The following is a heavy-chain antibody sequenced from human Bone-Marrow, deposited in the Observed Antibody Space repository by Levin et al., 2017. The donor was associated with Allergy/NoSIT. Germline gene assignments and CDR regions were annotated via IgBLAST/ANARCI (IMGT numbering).Heavy chain of an antibody. CDR1: GFTFKDYW. Sequence: GESLKISCAASGFTFKDYWMHWVRQTPGKGLEWVSRINEDGRDTVYADFVEGRFTLSRDNAQNTLSLQMTSLRGDDTAVYYCARDRPNNWFDPWGQGTLVTVS. CDR2: INEDGRDT. J-gene: IGHJ5*02. CDR3: ARDRPNNWFDP. V-gene: IGHV3-74*01.